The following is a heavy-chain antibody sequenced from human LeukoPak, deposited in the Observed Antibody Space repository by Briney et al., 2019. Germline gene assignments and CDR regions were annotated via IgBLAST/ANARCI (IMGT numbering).Heavy chain of an antibody. CDR2: INHSGST. CDR3: ARDLEGVAAAKFDP. J-gene: IGHJ5*02. CDR1: GGSFSGYY. Sequence: PSETLSLTCAVYGGSFSGYYWSWIRQPPGKGLEWIGEINHSGSTNYNPSLKSRVTISVDTSKNQFSLKLSSVTAADTAVYYCARDLEGVAAAKFDPWGQGTLVTVSS. D-gene: IGHD2-15*01. V-gene: IGHV4-34*01.